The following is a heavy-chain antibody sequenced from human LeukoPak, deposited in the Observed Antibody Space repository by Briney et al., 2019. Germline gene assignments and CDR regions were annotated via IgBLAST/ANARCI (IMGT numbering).Heavy chain of an antibody. J-gene: IGHJ4*02. D-gene: IGHD4-17*01. CDR1: GYSIRGDDY. V-gene: IGHV4-38-2*01. CDR2: IYHSGST. Sequence: PSETLSLTCAVSGYSIRGDDYWGWIRQSPGKGLEWIGSIYHSGSTHYNPSLKSRVTISVDTSKNQFSLMLNSVTAADTAVYYCARNRWVTTTPGFDHWGQGTLVTVFS. CDR3: ARNRWVTTTPGFDH.